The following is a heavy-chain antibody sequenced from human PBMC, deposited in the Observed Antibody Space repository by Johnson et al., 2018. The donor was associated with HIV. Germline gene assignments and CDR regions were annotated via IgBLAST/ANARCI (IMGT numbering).Heavy chain of an antibody. D-gene: IGHD4-17*01. V-gene: IGHV3-7*01. Sequence: MLLVESGGGLVQPGGSLRLSCAASGFTFSNYWMNWVRQAPGKGLEWVANIKEDGSDKYYVDSVKGRFTISRDNVQNSLSLQMNSLRPEDTAVYYCARMTTTVSHHDAFDIWGQGTMVTVSS. CDR2: IKEDGSDK. CDR1: GFTFSNYW. J-gene: IGHJ3*02. CDR3: ARMTTTVSHHDAFDI.